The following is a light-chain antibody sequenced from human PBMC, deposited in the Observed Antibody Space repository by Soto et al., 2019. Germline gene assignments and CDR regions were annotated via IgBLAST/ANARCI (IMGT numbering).Light chain of an antibody. CDR3: QQYGTSEII. CDR2: AAS. J-gene: IGKJ5*01. CDR1: QRVSSN. V-gene: IGKV3-15*01. Sequence: EIVVTQSPATLSVSPGERATLSFRSSQRVSSNLAWYQQKPGRAPRLLIYAASTRATGVPARFSGSGSGTEFTLTISRLEPEDFAVFFCQQYGTSEIIFGQGTRLEIK.